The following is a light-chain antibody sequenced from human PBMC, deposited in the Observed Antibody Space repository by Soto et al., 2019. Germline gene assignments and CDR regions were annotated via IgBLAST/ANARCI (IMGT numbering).Light chain of an antibody. CDR3: QQYGSSST. J-gene: IGKJ1*01. CDR1: QSVSGTH. V-gene: IGKV3-20*01. Sequence: DIVLTQSPVTLSLSPGDRATLSCRASQSVSGTHLAWYQQKPGQAPRLLVYGASSRATGIPDRFSGRGSGTDFTLTISRLEPEDVAVYYCQQYGSSSTFGQGTKVDIK. CDR2: GAS.